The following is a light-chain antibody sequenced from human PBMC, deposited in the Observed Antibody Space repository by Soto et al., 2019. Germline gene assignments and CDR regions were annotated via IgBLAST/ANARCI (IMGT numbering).Light chain of an antibody. V-gene: IGLV1-40*01. CDR2: GNS. Sequence: QSVLTQPPSVSGAPGQRVTISCTGSSSNLGAGHDVHWYQQLPGTAPKLLIYGNSNRPSGVPDRFSGSKSGPSASLAITGLRAEDEADYFCQSYDSSLSGDVVFGGGTQLTVL. CDR3: QSYDSSLSGDVV. J-gene: IGLJ2*01. CDR1: SSNLGAGHD.